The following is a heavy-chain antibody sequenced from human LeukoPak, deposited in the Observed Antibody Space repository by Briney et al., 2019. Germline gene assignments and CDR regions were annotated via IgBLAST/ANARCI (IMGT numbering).Heavy chain of an antibody. Sequence: PGGSLRLSCAASGFTFSSYSMNWVRQAPGEGLEWVSSISSSSSYIYYADSVKGRFTISRDNAKNSLYLQMNSLRAEDTAVYYCARDQGIAAAGNDYWGQGTLVTVSS. CDR2: ISSSSSYI. V-gene: IGHV3-21*01. D-gene: IGHD6-13*01. CDR1: GFTFSSYS. CDR3: ARDQGIAAAGNDY. J-gene: IGHJ4*02.